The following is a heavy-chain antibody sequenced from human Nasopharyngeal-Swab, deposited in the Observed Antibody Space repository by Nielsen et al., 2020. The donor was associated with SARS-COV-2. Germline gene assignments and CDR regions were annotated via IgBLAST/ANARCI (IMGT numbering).Heavy chain of an antibody. D-gene: IGHD3-3*01. CDR2: IYYSEST. CDR3: ARGGGLGYYDFWSGYSQTSDAFDI. V-gene: IGHV4-59*01. CDR1: GGSISSYY. Sequence: SETLSLTCTVSGGSISSYYWSWIRQPPGKGLEWIGYIYYSESTNYNPSLKSRVTISVDTSKNQFSLKLSSVTAADTVVYYCARGGGLGYYDFWSGYSQTSDAFDIWGQGTMVTVSS. J-gene: IGHJ3*02.